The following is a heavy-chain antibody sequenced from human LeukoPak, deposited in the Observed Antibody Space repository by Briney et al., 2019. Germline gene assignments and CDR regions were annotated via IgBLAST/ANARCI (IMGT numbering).Heavy chain of an antibody. Sequence: SQTLSLTCAISGDSVSSNSAAWNWIRQSPSRGLEWLGRTYYRSRWFTDYAVSVKSRVTINPNTSKNQFSLQLTSVTPEDTAMYYRAREGVAGHSYFDLWGRGTLVTVSS. CDR1: GDSVSSNSAA. J-gene: IGHJ2*01. CDR3: AREGVAGHSYFDL. D-gene: IGHD6-19*01. CDR2: TYYRSRWFT. V-gene: IGHV6-1*01.